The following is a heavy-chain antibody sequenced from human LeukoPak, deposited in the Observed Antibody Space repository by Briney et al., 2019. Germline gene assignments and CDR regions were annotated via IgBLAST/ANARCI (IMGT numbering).Heavy chain of an antibody. CDR2: FDPEDGET. D-gene: IGHD1-26*01. CDR3: AASIVGATPIDY. J-gene: IGHJ4*02. V-gene: IGHV1-24*01. CDR1: GYTLTELS. Sequence: ASVKVSCKVSGYTLTELSMHWVRQAPGKGLEWMGGFDPEDGETIYAQKFQGGVTMTEDTSTDTAYMELSSLRSEDTAVYYCAASIVGATPIDYWGQGTLVTVSS.